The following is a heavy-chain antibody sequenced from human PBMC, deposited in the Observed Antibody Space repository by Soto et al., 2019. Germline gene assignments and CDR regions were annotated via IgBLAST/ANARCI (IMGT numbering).Heavy chain of an antibody. J-gene: IGHJ4*02. D-gene: IGHD3-9*01. V-gene: IGHV3-23*01. CDR3: AKGFGHYDILLGYPTFGS. CDR2: FRGSGDDGTT. CDR1: GFTFSSYS. Sequence: GGSLRLSCAASGFTFSSYSMSWVRQAPGKGLEWVSGFRGSGDDGTTYYADSVKGRFTISRDNPKNTLYLQMNSLRVEDTAVYYCAKGFGHYDILLGYPTFGSWGQGTLVTVSS.